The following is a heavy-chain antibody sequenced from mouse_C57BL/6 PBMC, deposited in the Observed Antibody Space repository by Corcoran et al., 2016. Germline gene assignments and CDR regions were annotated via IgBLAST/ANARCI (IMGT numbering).Heavy chain of an antibody. CDR3: ARGADYYYFDY. Sequence: QIQLVQSGPELKKPGETVKISCKASGYTFTTYGMSWVKQAPGKGLKWMGWINTYSGEPTYADDFKGRFAFSLETSASTAYLQINNLKHEDTATYFCARGADYYYFDYWGQGTTLTVSS. D-gene: IGHD2-13*01. J-gene: IGHJ2*01. CDR1: GYTFTTYG. CDR2: INTYSGEP. V-gene: IGHV9-3*01.